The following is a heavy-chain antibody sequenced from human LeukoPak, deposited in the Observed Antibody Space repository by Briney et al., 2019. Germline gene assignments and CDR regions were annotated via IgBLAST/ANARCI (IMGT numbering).Heavy chain of an antibody. CDR2: ISHSGATT. J-gene: IGHJ4*02. V-gene: IGHV3-21*01. CDR3: ARAEGWELPPRYSDY. CDR1: GFTFSSYS. Sequence: PGGSLRLSCAASGFTFSSYSMNWVRQAPGKGLEWVSTISHSGATTYYADSVKGRFTISRDNAKNSLYLQMNSLRAKDTAVYYRARAEGWELPPRYSDYWGQGVLVTVSS. D-gene: IGHD1-26*01.